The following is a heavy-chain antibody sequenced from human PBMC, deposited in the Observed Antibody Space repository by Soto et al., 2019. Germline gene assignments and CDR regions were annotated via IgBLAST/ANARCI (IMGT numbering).Heavy chain of an antibody. CDR3: ANLALSIPYLAVPEDYYYGMDV. J-gene: IGHJ6*02. CDR2: ISGSGGST. CDR1: GFTFSSYV. V-gene: IGHV3-23*01. Sequence: GGSLRLSCAASGFTFSSYVMSWVRQAPGKGLEWVSAISGSGGSTYYADSVKGRFTISRDNSKNTLYLQVNSLRAEDTAVYYCANLALSIPYLAVPEDYYYGMDVWGQGTTVTVSS. D-gene: IGHD6-19*01.